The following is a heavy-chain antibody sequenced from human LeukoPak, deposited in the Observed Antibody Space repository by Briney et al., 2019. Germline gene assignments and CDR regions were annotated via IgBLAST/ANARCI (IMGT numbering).Heavy chain of an antibody. J-gene: IGHJ5*02. D-gene: IGHD4-11*01. Sequence: ASVKVSCKASGGTFSSYAISWVRQAPGQGLEWMGWINAGNGNTKYSQKFQDRVTITRDTSASTAYMELSSLRSEDTAVYFCARGPYSNYWFDPWGQGTLVTVSS. CDR2: INAGNGNT. CDR3: ARGPYSNYWFDP. V-gene: IGHV1-3*01. CDR1: GGTFSSYA.